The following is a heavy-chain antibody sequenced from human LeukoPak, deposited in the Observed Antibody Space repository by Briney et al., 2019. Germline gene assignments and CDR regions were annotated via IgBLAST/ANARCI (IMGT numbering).Heavy chain of an antibody. D-gene: IGHD6-19*01. CDR2: ISGSGGST. CDR1: GFTFSNYS. J-gene: IGHJ6*03. V-gene: IGHV3-23*01. Sequence: PGGSLRLSCAASGFTFSNYSMSWVRQAPGKGLEWVSAISGSGGSTYNADSVKGRFTISRDNSKNSLYLQMNSLRAEDTAVYNCARDGAVADKYSYYYMDVWGKGTTVTASS. CDR3: ARDGAVADKYSYYYMDV.